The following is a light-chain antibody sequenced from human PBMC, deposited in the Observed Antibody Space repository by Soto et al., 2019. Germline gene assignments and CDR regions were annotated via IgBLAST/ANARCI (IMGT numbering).Light chain of an antibody. CDR2: GAS. Sequence: DIVLTQSPGTQYLSPGGRATLSGRASQSVSSGYLAWYQQRPGQAPRLLISGASSRATGIPDRFSGSGSGTEFPLTISSLQSEDFALYYCPQYNWPDTFGQGTRLDIK. CDR3: PQYNWPDT. V-gene: IGKV3-20*01. CDR1: QSVSSGY. J-gene: IGKJ5*01.